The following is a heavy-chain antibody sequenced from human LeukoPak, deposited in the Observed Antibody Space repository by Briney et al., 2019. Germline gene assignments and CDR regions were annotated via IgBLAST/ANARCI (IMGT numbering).Heavy chain of an antibody. D-gene: IGHD3-10*01. Sequence: SVKVSCKASGGTFSSYAISWVRQAPGQGLEWMGRIIPILGIANYAQKFQGRVTITADKSTSTAYMELSSLRSEDTAVYYCAREDIHYGSGSYYFDYWGQGTLVTVSS. J-gene: IGHJ4*02. CDR1: GGTFSSYA. CDR2: IIPILGIA. V-gene: IGHV1-69*04. CDR3: AREDIHYGSGSYYFDY.